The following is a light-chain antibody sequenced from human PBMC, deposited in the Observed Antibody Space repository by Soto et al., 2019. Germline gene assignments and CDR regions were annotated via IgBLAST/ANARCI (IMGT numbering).Light chain of an antibody. V-gene: IGKV1-27*01. CDR1: KGIVVY. J-gene: IGKJ4*02. Sequence: DIQMTHSPSSLSASLGDRVTITCRASKGIVVYLAWFQQKPGKVPKLLIYAASTLQSVVPYRFSGSGSGTDFTLTLSSLQPEDFATYHCPKYNSAPLTFGGRTKVKIK. CDR2: AAS. CDR3: PKYNSAPLT.